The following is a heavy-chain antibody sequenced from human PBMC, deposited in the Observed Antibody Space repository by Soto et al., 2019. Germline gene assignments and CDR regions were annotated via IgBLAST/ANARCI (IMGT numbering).Heavy chain of an antibody. CDR2: IYHSGST. V-gene: IGHV4-4*02. Sequence: SETLSLTCAVYGGSISSSNWWSWVRQPPGKGLEWIGEIYHSGSTNYNPSLKSRVTISVDKSKNQFSLKLSSVTAADTAVYYCARGEVIFGVVIYLDYSGQGTVATVSS. CDR1: GGSISSSNW. CDR3: ARGEVIFGVVIYLDY. D-gene: IGHD3-3*01. J-gene: IGHJ4*02.